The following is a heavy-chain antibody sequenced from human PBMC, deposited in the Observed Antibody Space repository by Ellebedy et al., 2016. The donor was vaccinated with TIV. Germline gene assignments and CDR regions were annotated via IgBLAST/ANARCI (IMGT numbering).Heavy chain of an antibody. D-gene: IGHD2-21*02. J-gene: IGHJ6*02. CDR1: GGSISSSSYH. Sequence: SETLSLTXTVSGGSISSSSYHWGWIRQPPGKGLEWIGSIYYSGSTYYNPSLKSRVTISVDTSKNQFSLKLSSVTAADTAVYYCARSWHIVVVTAIPWTYYGMDVWGQGTTVTVSS. CDR3: ARSWHIVVVTAIPWTYYGMDV. V-gene: IGHV4-39*07. CDR2: IYYSGST.